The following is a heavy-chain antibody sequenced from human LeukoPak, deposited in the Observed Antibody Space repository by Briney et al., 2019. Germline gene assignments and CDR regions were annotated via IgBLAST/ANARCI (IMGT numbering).Heavy chain of an antibody. V-gene: IGHV4-39*01. CDR1: GGSISNSNYY. CDR2: IYYSGNT. J-gene: IGHJ4*02. D-gene: IGHD5-24*01. CDR3: MRHEEEDGYNAKPFDF. Sequence: SETLSLTCTVSGGSISNSNYYWGWVRQPPGKGLEWIGTIYYSGNTCYTPSLKSRVTISVDTSKNQFSLRLSSVTAADTAVYFCMRHEEEDGYNAKPFDFWGQGTLVTVSP.